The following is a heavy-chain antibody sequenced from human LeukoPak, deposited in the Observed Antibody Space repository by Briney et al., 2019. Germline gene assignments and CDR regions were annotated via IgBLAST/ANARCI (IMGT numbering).Heavy chain of an antibody. CDR1: GFTFGTYA. J-gene: IGHJ4*02. V-gene: IGHV3-48*02. D-gene: IGHD6-19*01. CDR3: ARDAGSGYFDY. CDR2: ISSSSSTI. Sequence: PGGSLRLSCAASGFTFGTYARNWVRQAPGKGLEWVSYISSSSSTIYFPDSVKGRFTISRDNAKNSLYLQMNGLRDEDTAVYYCARDAGSGYFDYWGQGTLVTVSS.